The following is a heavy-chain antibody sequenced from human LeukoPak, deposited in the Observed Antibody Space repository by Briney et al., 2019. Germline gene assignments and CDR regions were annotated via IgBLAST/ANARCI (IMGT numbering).Heavy chain of an antibody. CDR3: ASPQSYSSGWWWADY. J-gene: IGHJ4*02. CDR1: GYSFTSYW. D-gene: IGHD6-19*01. V-gene: IGHV5-51*01. Sequence: GESLKISCKGSGYSFTSYWIGWVRQMPGKGLEWMGIIYPGDSDTRYSPSFQGQVTISADKSISTAYLQWSSLKASDAAMYYCASPQSYSSGWWWADYWGQGTLVTVSS. CDR2: IYPGDSDT.